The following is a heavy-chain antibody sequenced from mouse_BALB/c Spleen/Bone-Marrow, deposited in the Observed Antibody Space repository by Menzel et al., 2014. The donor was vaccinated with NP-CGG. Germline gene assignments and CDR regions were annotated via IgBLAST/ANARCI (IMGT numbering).Heavy chain of an antibody. J-gene: IGHJ3*01. D-gene: IGHD2-4*01. CDR3: ARHAYYDQTEVSFVY. CDR1: GFTFSSYG. V-gene: IGHV5-9-2*01. CDR2: ISGGGSYT. Sequence: EVMLVESGGNLVKSGGSLKLSCAASGFTFSSYGMSWVRQTPEKRLEWVATISGGGSYTFYPDSVKGRFTISRDNAKNNLYLQLISLRSEDTALYYCARHAYYDQTEVSFVYWGQGTLVTVSA.